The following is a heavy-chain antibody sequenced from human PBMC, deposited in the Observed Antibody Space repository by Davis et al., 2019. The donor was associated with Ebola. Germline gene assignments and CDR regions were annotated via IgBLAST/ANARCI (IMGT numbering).Heavy chain of an antibody. CDR3: ARAVDDYGDYGGVDY. CDR2: INHSGST. V-gene: IGHV4-34*01. J-gene: IGHJ4*02. CDR1: GGSFSGYY. D-gene: IGHD4-17*01. Sequence: PSETLSLTCAVYGGSFSGYYWSWIRQPPGKGLEWIGEINHSGSTNYNPSLKSRVTISVDTSKNQFSLKLSSVTAADTAVYYCARAVDDYGDYGGVDYWGQGTLVTVSS.